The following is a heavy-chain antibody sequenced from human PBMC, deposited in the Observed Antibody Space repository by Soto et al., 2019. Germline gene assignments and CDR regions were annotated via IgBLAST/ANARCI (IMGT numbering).Heavy chain of an antibody. CDR2: ISSSSSTI. CDR1: GFTFSSYS. Sequence: GGSLRLSCAASGFTFSSYSMNWVRQAPGKGLEWVSYISSSSSTIYYADSVKGRFTISRDNAKNSLYLQMNSLRDEDTAVYYCARETHRYCSGGSCYSGLHFDYWGQGTLVTVSS. V-gene: IGHV3-48*02. D-gene: IGHD2-15*01. J-gene: IGHJ4*02. CDR3: ARETHRYCSGGSCYSGLHFDY.